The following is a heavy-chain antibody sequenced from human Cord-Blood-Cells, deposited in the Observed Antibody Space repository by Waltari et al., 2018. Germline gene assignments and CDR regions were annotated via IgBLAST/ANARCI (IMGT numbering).Heavy chain of an antibody. CDR1: GYSISSGYS. CDR2: IHPSGST. V-gene: IGHV4-38-2*01. Sequence: QVQLQESGPGLVKPSETLSLTCAVSGYSISSGYSWGWIRQPPGKGLEWIGSIHPSGSTYYNPSLKSRVTISVDTSKNQFSLKLSSVTAADTAVYYCARTPMVQGVIITYYYGMDVWGQGTTVTVSS. D-gene: IGHD3-10*01. CDR3: ARTPMVQGVIITYYYGMDV. J-gene: IGHJ6*02.